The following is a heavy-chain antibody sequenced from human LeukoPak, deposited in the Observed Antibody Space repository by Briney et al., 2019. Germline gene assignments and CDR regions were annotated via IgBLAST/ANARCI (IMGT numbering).Heavy chain of an antibody. CDR1: GFIFSSYS. CDR2: ITGSGGNT. CDR3: AKAASSSWPSYYYGMDV. D-gene: IGHD6-13*01. V-gene: IGHV3-23*01. J-gene: IGHJ6*02. Sequence: QPGGSLRLSCAASGFIFSSYSMGWVRQAPGMGLEWVSVITGSGGNTYYADSVKGRFTISKDNSKNTVYLQMSSLRVDDTAVYYCAKAASSSWPSYYYGMDVWGQGTTVTVSS.